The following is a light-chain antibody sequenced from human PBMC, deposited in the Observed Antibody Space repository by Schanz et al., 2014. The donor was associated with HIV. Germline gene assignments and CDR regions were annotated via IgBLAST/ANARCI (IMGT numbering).Light chain of an antibody. Sequence: EIVMTQSPGTLSVSPGERATLSCKASQSVSSNLAWYQHKPGQAPSLLIYRASTRATGIPARFSGSGSGTEFNRKRRRRKSEDFAVEEAQQYDNWPTWTFGQGTKVEIK. J-gene: IGKJ1*01. CDR2: RAS. CDR3: QQYDNWPTWT. CDR1: QSVSSN. V-gene: IGKV3-15*01.